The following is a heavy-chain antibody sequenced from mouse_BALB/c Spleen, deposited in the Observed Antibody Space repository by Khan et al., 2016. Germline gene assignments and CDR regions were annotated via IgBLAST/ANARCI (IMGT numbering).Heavy chain of an antibody. CDR2: IIYSGST. D-gene: IGHD2-3*01. Sequence: EVQLQESGPGLMKPSQSLSLTCTVTGYSITSDYAWNWIRQFPGNKLEWMGYIIYSGSTTYTPSLKSRISITRDQSKNQFFLQLTSVTIEDTATDYCASDGPNYAMDYWGQGTSVTVSS. CDR1: GYSITSDYA. V-gene: IGHV3-2*02. CDR3: ASDGPNYAMDY. J-gene: IGHJ4*01.